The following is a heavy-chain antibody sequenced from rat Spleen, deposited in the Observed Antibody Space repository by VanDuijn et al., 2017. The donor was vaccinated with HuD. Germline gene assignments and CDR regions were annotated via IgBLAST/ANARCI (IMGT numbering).Heavy chain of an antibody. Sequence: EVQLAESGGGLVQPGRSLKLSCAVSGFTFSDYYMAWVRRAPTKGLEWVASISYDDTRTHYRDSVKGRFTISRDIAKSSRFLQMDSLRSEDTATYYCSRSEGTHYYLPFASCGQGTLVTVSS. CDR3: SRSEGTHYYLPFAS. V-gene: IGHV5-20*01. CDR2: ISYDDTRT. J-gene: IGHJ3*01. D-gene: IGHD1-12*02. CDR1: GFTFSDYY.